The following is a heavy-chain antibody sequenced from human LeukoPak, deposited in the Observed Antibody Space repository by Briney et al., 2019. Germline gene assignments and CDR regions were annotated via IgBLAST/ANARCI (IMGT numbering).Heavy chain of an antibody. Sequence: SSETLSLTCTVSRGSISSYYWSWIRQPAGKGLEWIGRIYTSGSTNYNPSLKSRVTMSVDTSKNQFSLKLSSVTAADTAVYYCARDRDYYDSSGYYWYFDLWGRGTLVTVSS. CDR3: ARDRDYYDSSGYYWYFDL. D-gene: IGHD3-22*01. J-gene: IGHJ2*01. V-gene: IGHV4-4*07. CDR2: IYTSGST. CDR1: RGSISSYY.